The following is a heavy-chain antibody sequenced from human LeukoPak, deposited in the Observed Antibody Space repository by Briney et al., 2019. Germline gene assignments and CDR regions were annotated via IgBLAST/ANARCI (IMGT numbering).Heavy chain of an antibody. V-gene: IGHV4-4*07. CDR2: IYTSGST. Sequence: SETLSLTCTVSGGSTSSYYWSWIRQPAGKGLEWIGRIYTSGSTNYNPSLKSRVTMSVDTSKNQFSLKLSSVTPADTAVYYWARDSVRWPLDIWGQGTMVTVSS. CDR1: GGSTSSYY. CDR3: ARDSVRWPLDI. D-gene: IGHD2-15*01. J-gene: IGHJ3*02.